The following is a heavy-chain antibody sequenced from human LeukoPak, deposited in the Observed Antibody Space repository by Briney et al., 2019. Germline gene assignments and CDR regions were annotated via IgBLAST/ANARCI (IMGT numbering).Heavy chain of an antibody. J-gene: IGHJ6*03. V-gene: IGHV1-69*05. CDR2: IIPIFGTA. D-gene: IGHD2-2*02. Sequence: SVKVSCKASGGTFSSYAISWVRQAPGQGLEWMGGIIPIFGTANYAQKFQGKVTITTDESTSTAYMELSSLRSEDTAVYYCARSPDPYCSSTSCYRGSRFYMDVWGKGTTVTVSS. CDR3: ARSPDPYCSSTSCYRGSRFYMDV. CDR1: GGTFSSYA.